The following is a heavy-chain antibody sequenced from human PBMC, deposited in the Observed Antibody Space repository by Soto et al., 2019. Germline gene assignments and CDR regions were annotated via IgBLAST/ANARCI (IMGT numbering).Heavy chain of an antibody. Sequence: PGGSLRLSCAASGFTFSSYGMHWVRQAPGKGLEWVAVISHDGSNKYYADSVKGRFTISRDNSKNTLYLQMNSLRAEDTAVYYCAKVRSTPRDGMDVWGQGTTVTVSS. V-gene: IGHV3-30*18. D-gene: IGHD4-17*01. J-gene: IGHJ6*02. CDR3: AKVRSTPRDGMDV. CDR1: GFTFSSYG. CDR2: ISHDGSNK.